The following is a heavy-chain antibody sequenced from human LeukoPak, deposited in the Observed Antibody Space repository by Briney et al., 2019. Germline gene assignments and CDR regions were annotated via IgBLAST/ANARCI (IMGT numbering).Heavy chain of an antibody. V-gene: IGHV4-34*01. Sequence: KTSETLSLTCAVYGGSFSGYYWSWIRQPPGKGLEWIGEINHSGSTNYNPSLKSRVTISVDTSKNQFSLKLSSVTAADTAVYYCATFLNYYDSSGYPNWFDPWGQGTLVTVSS. CDR1: GGSFSGYY. D-gene: IGHD3-22*01. CDR3: ATFLNYYDSSGYPNWFDP. CDR2: INHSGST. J-gene: IGHJ5*02.